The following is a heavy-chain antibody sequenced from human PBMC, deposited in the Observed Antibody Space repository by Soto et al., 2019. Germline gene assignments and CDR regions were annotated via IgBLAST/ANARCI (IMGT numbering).Heavy chain of an antibody. D-gene: IGHD1-20*01. J-gene: IGHJ4*02. Sequence: PGGSLRLSCVASGFMFSAYGMTWVRQAPGKGPEWVSAITKSGTTTYYADSVKGRFTISRDNSKNTLYLQMNSLRAEDTAVYYCAKPPDYNWNDYWGQGTLVSVSA. CDR1: GFMFSAYG. V-gene: IGHV3-23*05. CDR2: ITKSGTTT. CDR3: AKPPDYNWNDY.